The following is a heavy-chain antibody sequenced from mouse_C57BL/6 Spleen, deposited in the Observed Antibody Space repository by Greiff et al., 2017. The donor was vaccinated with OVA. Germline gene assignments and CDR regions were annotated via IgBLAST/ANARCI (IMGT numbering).Heavy chain of an antibody. V-gene: IGHV10-1*01. J-gene: IGHJ4*01. CDR2: IRSKSNNYAT. Sequence: EVKLVESGGGLVQPKGSLKLSCAASGFSFNTYAMNWVRQAPGKGLEWVARIRSKSNNYATYYADSVKDRFTISRDDSGSMLYLQMNNLKTEDTAMYYCVRGYYYYYAMDYWGQGTSVTVSS. CDR3: VRGYYYYYAMDY. D-gene: IGHD2-3*01. CDR1: GFSFNTYA.